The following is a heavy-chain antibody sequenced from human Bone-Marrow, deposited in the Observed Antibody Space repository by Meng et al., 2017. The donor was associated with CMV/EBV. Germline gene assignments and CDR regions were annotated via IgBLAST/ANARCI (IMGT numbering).Heavy chain of an antibody. Sequence: GGSLRLSCAASGFTVSSNYMSWVRQAPGKGLEWVSVIYSGGSTYYADSVKGRFTISRDNSKNTLYLQMNSLRAEDTAVYYCAFGYLPYYYYGMDVWGQGTTVTVSS. CDR3: AFGYLPYYYYGMDV. D-gene: IGHD2-2*03. CDR1: GFTVSSNY. V-gene: IGHV3-53*01. CDR2: IYSGGST. J-gene: IGHJ6*02.